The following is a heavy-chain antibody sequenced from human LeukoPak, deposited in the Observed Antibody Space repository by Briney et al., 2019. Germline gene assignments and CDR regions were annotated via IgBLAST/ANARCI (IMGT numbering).Heavy chain of an antibody. CDR2: ISWDGGST. Sequence: GSLRLSCAASGFTFDDYTMHWVRQAPGKGLEWVSLISWDGGSTYYADSVKGRFTISRDNSKNSLYLQMNSLRTEDTALYYCAKDQGIMGAYYYYGMDVWGQGTTVTVSS. V-gene: IGHV3-43*01. J-gene: IGHJ6*02. CDR3: AKDQGIMGAYYYYGMDV. D-gene: IGHD3-16*01. CDR1: GFTFDDYT.